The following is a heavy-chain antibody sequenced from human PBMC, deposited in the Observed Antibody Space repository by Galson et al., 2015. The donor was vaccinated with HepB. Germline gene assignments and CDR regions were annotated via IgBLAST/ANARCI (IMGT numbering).Heavy chain of an antibody. V-gene: IGHV3-11*06. CDR3: VRLVTMIVVVTELDAFDI. Sequence: SLRLSCAASGFTFSDYYMSWIRQAPGKGLEWVSYISSSYTNYADSVKGRFTISRDNAKNSLYLQMNSLRAEDTAVYYCVRLVTMIVVVTELDAFDIWGQGTMVTVSS. D-gene: IGHD3-22*01. CDR1: GFTFSDYY. CDR2: ISSSYT. J-gene: IGHJ3*02.